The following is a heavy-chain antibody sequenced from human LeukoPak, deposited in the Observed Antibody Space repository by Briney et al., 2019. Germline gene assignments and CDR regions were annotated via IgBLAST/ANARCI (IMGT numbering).Heavy chain of an antibody. CDR1: GYTFTSYG. CDR3: ARAGDSSGYYYWFDP. D-gene: IGHD3-22*01. V-gene: IGHV1-18*01. CDR2: ISGYNGNT. J-gene: IGHJ5*02. Sequence: ATVKVSCKASGYTFTSYGISWVRQAPGQGLEWMGWISGYNGNTNYAQKFQGRVTMTRNTSISTAYMELSSLRSEDTAVYYCARAGDSSGYYYWFDPWGQGTLVTVSS.